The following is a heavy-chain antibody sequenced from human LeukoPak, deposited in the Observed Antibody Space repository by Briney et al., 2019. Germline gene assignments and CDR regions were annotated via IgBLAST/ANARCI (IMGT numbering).Heavy chain of an antibody. CDR2: MNPNSGNT. V-gene: IGHV1-8*01. CDR3: ATGEMITFGGVIVK. D-gene: IGHD3-16*02. CDR1: GYTFTSYD. Sequence: ASVKVSCKASGYTFTSYDINWVRQATGQGLEWMGWMNPNSGNTGYAQKFQGRVTMTEDTSTDTAYMELSSLRSEDTAVYYCATGEMITFGGVIVKWGQGTLVTVSS. J-gene: IGHJ4*02.